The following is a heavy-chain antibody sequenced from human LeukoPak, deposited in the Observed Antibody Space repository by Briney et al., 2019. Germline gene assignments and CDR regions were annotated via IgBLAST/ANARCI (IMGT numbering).Heavy chain of an antibody. CDR1: GYTFTSYD. CDR3: ASGITMIVVVHNRYFDY. D-gene: IGHD3-22*01. Sequence: VASVKVSCKASGYTFTSYDINWVRQAPGQGLEWMGWMNPNSGNTGYAQKFQGRVTITRNTSISTAYMELSSLRSEDTAVYYCASGITMIVVVHNRYFDYWGQGTLVTVSS. V-gene: IGHV1-8*03. CDR2: MNPNSGNT. J-gene: IGHJ4*02.